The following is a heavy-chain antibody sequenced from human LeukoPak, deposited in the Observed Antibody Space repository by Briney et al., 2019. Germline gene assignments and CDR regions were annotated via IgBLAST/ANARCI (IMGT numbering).Heavy chain of an antibody. CDR1: GGSISSHY. V-gene: IGHV4-59*11. Sequence: PSETLSLTCTVSGGSISSHYWSWIRQPPGKGLEWIGCIYYSGSTNYNPSLKSRVTISVDTSKNQSSLKLSSVTAADTAVYYCARGGDYYDTTRGGYWGQGTLVTVSS. J-gene: IGHJ4*02. CDR2: IYYSGST. D-gene: IGHD3-22*01. CDR3: ARGGDYYDTTRGGY.